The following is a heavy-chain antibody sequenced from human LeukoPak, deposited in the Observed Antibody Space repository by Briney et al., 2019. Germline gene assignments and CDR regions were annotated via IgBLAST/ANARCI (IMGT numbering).Heavy chain of an antibody. CDR3: ARDSAGGWHYYFDY. V-gene: IGHV3-9*01. D-gene: IGHD6-19*01. CDR1: GFTFDDYA. CDR2: ISWNSDTL. J-gene: IGHJ4*02. Sequence: GGSLRLSCAASGFTFDDYAMHWVRQTPGKGLEWVSSISWNSDTLDYADSVKGRFTISRDSSKNSLYLQMNSLRAEDTAVYYCARDSAGGWHYYFDYWGQGTLVTVSS.